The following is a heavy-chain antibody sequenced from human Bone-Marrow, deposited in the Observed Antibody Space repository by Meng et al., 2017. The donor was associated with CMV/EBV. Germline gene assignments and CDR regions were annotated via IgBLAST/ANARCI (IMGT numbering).Heavy chain of an antibody. V-gene: IGHV1-3*01. Sequence: SRYTFTSYGMQWVHQAPGRGVGWMGWINAENGNTKYTQKFQGRVTITRDTSASTAYMELRSLRSEDTAVYYCARGVPPVRLTGFDPWGQGTLVTVSS. CDR3: ARGVPPVRLTGFDP. J-gene: IGHJ5*02. CDR2: INAENGNT. D-gene: IGHD1-20*01. CDR1: RYTFTSYG.